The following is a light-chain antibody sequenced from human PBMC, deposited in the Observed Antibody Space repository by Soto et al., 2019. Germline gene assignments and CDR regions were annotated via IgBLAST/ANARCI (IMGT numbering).Light chain of an antibody. CDR3: QHYGSSPLIT. CDR1: QSVGSS. V-gene: IGKV3-11*01. Sequence: EIVLTQSPATLSFSPGQRATLSCRSGQSVGSSLAWYQQKPGQPPRLLIYDASNRATGIPARFSGSGSGTDFTLTISSLEPEDFAVYYCQHYGSSPLITFGRGTRLEIK. J-gene: IGKJ5*01. CDR2: DAS.